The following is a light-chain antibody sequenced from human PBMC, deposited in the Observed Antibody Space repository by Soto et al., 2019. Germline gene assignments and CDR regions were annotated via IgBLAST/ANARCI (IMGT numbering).Light chain of an antibody. CDR3: SSYTSSSTWV. CDR2: EVS. J-gene: IGLJ3*02. Sequence: QSVLTQPASVSRSPGQSITISCTGTSSDVGGYNYVSWYQQHPGKAPKLMIYEVSNRPSGVSNRFSGSKSGNTASLTISGLQAEDESDYYCSSYTSSSTWVFGGGTKLTFL. CDR1: SSDVGGYNY. V-gene: IGLV2-14*01.